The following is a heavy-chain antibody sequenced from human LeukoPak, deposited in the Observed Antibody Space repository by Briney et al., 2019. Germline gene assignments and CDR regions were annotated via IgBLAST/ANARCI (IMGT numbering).Heavy chain of an antibody. CDR2: ISTDGSRI. Sequence: PGWSLRLSCPASGFTFSDYAMYWVRQPPGKGLEYVSVISTDGSRIYYADSVKGRFTISRDNFKNTLYLQMGSLRAEDMAFYYCTRGVAISTSGWYDTFDYSGQGALVTVSS. V-gene: IGHV3-64*02. CDR1: GFTFSDYA. D-gene: IGHD6-19*01. CDR3: TRGVAISTSGWYDTFDY. J-gene: IGHJ4*02.